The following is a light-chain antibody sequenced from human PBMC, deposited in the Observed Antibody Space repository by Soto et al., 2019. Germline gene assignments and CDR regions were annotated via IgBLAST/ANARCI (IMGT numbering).Light chain of an antibody. CDR2: SDD. CDR1: TSNIGRYS. Sequence: QSALTQPPSLSGTPGPGVTISCSGSTSNIGRYSVNWYQHFPGTAPKILIYSDDERPSGVPDRFSGSKSGTSASLAISGLQSEDESEYYCAAWDDNLNGPLFGGGTKVTVL. J-gene: IGLJ3*02. V-gene: IGLV1-44*01. CDR3: AAWDDNLNGPL.